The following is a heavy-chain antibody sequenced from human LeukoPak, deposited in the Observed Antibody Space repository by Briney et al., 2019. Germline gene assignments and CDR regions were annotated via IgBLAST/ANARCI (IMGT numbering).Heavy chain of an antibody. CDR2: IYSGGST. D-gene: IGHD1-26*01. J-gene: IGHJ4*02. CDR3: ASGSYPASFDY. CDR1: GFTVSSNY. Sequence: PGGSLRLSCAASGFTVSSNYMSWVRQAPGKGLEWVSVIYSGGSTYYADSVKGRFTISRDNSKNTLYLQMNSLRAEDTAVYYCASGSYPASFDYWGQGTLVTVSS. V-gene: IGHV3-53*01.